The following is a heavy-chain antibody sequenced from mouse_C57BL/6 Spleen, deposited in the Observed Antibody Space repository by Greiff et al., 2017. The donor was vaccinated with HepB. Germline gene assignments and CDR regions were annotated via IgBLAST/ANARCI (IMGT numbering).Heavy chain of an antibody. J-gene: IGHJ3*01. Sequence: QVQLQQPGAELVKPGASVKLSCKASGYTFTSYWMQWVKQRPGQGLEWIGEIDPSDSYTNYNQKFKGKATLTVDTSSSTAYMQLSSLTSEDSAVYYCARKGDYGSRRAWFAYWGQGTLVTVSA. CDR2: IDPSDSYT. V-gene: IGHV1-50*01. CDR3: ARKGDYGSRRAWFAY. D-gene: IGHD1-1*01. CDR1: GYTFTSYW.